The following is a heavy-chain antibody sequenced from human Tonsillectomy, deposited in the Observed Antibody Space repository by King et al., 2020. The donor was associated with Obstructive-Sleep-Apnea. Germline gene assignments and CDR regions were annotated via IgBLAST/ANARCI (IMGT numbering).Heavy chain of an antibody. Sequence: QLQESGPGLVKPSQTLSLTCTVSGGSISSGGDYWSWIRQHPGKGLEWIGYIYYSGSTYYNPSLKSRVTISVDTSKNQFSLKLSSVTAAATAVYYCASPYYDSSGYYYFDYWGQGTLVTVSS. CDR2: IYYSGST. J-gene: IGHJ4*02. CDR1: GGSISSGGDY. CDR3: ASPYYDSSGYYYFDY. V-gene: IGHV4-31*03. D-gene: IGHD3-22*01.